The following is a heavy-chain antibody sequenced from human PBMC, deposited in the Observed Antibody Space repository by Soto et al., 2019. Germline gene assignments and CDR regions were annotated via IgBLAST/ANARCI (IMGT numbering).Heavy chain of an antibody. CDR1: GYTFTKYA. CDR2: INAGNGNT. Sequence: ASVKVSCKASGYTFTKYAMHWVRQAPGQRLEWMGWINAGNGNTKYSQKFQGRVTITRDTSASTAYMELSSLRYEDTAVYYCARNYYGSGSYYPGGYWGQGTLVTVSS. D-gene: IGHD3-10*01. V-gene: IGHV1-3*01. CDR3: ARNYYGSGSYYPGGY. J-gene: IGHJ4*02.